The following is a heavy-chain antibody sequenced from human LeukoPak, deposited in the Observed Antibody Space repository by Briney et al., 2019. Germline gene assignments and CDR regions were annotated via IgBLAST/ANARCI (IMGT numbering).Heavy chain of an antibody. CDR3: ASRKGKGLGAFDI. CDR1: GFSFSSYA. V-gene: IGHV3-23*01. D-gene: IGHD3-16*01. J-gene: IGHJ3*02. CDR2: ISGSGGST. Sequence: PGGSLRLSCAASGFSFSSYAMSWVRQAPGKGLEWVSAISGSGGSTYYADSVKGRFTISRDNSKNTLCLQMNSLRAEDTAVYYCASRKGKGLGAFDIWGQGTMVTVSS.